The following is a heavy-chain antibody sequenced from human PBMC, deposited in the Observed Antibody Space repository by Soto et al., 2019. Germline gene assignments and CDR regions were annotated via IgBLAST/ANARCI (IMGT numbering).Heavy chain of an antibody. CDR1: GGTFSSYA. V-gene: IGHV1-69*13. CDR2: SIPIFGTA. Sequence: SVKVSCKASGGTFSSYAISWVRQAPGQGLEWMGGSIPIFGTANYAQKFQGRVTITADESTNTAYMELSRRTSDDTGVYYCAREWQRGTDYWGQGALVTVSS. CDR3: AREWQRGTDY. D-gene: IGHD6-25*01. J-gene: IGHJ4*02.